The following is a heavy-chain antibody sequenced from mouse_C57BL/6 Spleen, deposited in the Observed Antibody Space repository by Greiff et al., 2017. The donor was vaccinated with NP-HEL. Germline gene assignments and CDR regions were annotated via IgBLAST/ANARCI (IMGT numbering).Heavy chain of an antibody. CDR3: ARRDGSSPAWFAY. CDR2: IYPSDSET. J-gene: IGHJ3*01. V-gene: IGHV1-61*01. CDR1: GYTFTSYW. D-gene: IGHD1-1*01. Sequence: QVQLQQSGAELVRPGSSVKLSCKASGYTFTSYWMDWVKQRPGQGLEWIGNIYPSDSETHYNQKFKDKATLTVDKSSSTAYMQLSSLTSEDSAVYYCARRDGSSPAWFAYWGQGTLVTVSA.